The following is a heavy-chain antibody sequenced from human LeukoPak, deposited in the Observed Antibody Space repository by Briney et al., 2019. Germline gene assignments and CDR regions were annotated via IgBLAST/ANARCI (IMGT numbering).Heavy chain of an antibody. CDR1: GYTVTSYG. D-gene: IGHD3-22*01. V-gene: IGHV1-18*01. CDR2: ISAYNGNT. CDR3: ARVSGYSFLYYFDY. Sequence: ASVKVSCKASGYTVTSYGISWVRQAPGQGLEWMGWISAYNGNTNYAQKLQGRATMTTDTSTSTAYMELRSLRSDDTAVYYCARVSGYSFLYYFDYWGQGTLVTVSS. J-gene: IGHJ4*02.